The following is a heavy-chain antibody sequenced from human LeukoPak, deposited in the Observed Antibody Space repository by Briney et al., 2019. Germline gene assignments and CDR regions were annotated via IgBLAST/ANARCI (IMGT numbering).Heavy chain of an antibody. J-gene: IGHJ4*02. D-gene: IGHD3-16*01. Sequence: SETLSLTCAVYGGSFSGYYWSWIRQPPGKGLEWIGEINHSGSTNYNPSLKSRVTISVDTSKNQFSLKLSSVTAADTAVYYCASWGGGAYWGQGTLVTVSS. V-gene: IGHV4-34*01. CDR3: ASWGGGAY. CDR1: GGSFSGYY. CDR2: INHSGST.